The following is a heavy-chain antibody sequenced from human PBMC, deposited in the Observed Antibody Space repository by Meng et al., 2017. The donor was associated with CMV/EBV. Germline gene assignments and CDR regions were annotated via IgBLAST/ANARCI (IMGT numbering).Heavy chain of an antibody. CDR3: ARGLAARPWDY. D-gene: IGHD6-6*01. V-gene: IGHV3-48*03. J-gene: IGHJ4*02. CDR1: GFTFSSYE. Sequence: GESLKISCAASGFTFSSYEMNWVRQAPGKGLEWVSYISSGSSTIYYADSVKGRFTISRDNAKNSLYLQMNSLRAEDTAVYYCARGLAARPWDYWGQGTLVTVSS. CDR2: ISSGSSTI.